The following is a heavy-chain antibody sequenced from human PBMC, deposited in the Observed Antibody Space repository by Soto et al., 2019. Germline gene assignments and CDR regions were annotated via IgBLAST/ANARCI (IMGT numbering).Heavy chain of an antibody. CDR2: ISWNSGSI. Sequence: VQLVESGGGLVQPGRSLRLSCEVSGFTFVDYAMHWVRQAPGKGLEWVSGISWNSGSIGYADSVKGRFTISRDNAKNSLYLQLNSLRAEDTALYYCAKALFAYSTSSAKDSWGQGTLVTVSS. V-gene: IGHV3-9*01. J-gene: IGHJ4*02. CDR1: GFTFVDYA. D-gene: IGHD1-26*01. CDR3: AKALFAYSTSSAKDS.